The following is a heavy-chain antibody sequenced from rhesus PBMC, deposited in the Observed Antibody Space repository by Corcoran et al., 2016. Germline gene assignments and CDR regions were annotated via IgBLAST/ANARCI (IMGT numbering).Heavy chain of an antibody. V-gene: IGHV4-173*01. CDR2: IFGRGGST. J-gene: IGHJ1*01. CDR1: GGPLSSTY. Sequence: QLQLQESGPGLVKPSETLSLTCAVPGGPLSSTYWSWIRQPPGKGLEWIGRIFGRGGSTEYNPSLKSRVSISRDTSKNQISLKLSSVTAADTAVYYCARDVHSMNYDYFEFWGQGALVTVSS. D-gene: IGHD1-26*01. CDR3: ARDVHSMNYDYFEF.